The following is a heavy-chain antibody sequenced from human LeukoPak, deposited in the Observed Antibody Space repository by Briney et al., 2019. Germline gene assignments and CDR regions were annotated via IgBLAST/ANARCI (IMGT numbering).Heavy chain of an antibody. CDR1: GFTFSSYW. J-gene: IGHJ4*02. V-gene: IGHV3-7*01. CDR2: IQQDGSEK. CDR3: AREHDFWSGYLDY. Sequence: GGSLRLSCAASGFTFSSYWMSWVRQAPGKGREWVANIQQDGSEKDYVDSVKGRFTISRDNAKNSLYLQMNSLRAEDTAVYYCAREHDFWSGYLDYWGQGPLVTVSS. D-gene: IGHD3-3*01.